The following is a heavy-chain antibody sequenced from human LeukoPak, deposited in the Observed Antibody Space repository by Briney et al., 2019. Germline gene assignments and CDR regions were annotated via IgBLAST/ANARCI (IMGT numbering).Heavy chain of an antibody. D-gene: IGHD6-13*01. Sequence: GGSLRLSCTVSGFTVSSNYMSWVRQAPGKGLEWVSIIYSGGATHYADSVKGRFTFSRDNSKNTLYLQMNSLRAEDTAVYYCARDSRQASIDYWGQGTLVTVSS. CDR3: ARDSRQASIDY. CDR2: IYSGGAT. V-gene: IGHV3-66*01. CDR1: GFTVSSNY. J-gene: IGHJ4*02.